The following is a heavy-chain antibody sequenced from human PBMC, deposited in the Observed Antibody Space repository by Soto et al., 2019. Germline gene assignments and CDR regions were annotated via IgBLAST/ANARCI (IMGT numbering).Heavy chain of an antibody. CDR2: ISYSGST. CDR1: GGSISSGDYY. Sequence: SETLPLTCTVSGGSISSGDYYWSWIRHPPGKGLERIAFISYSGSTYYNPSLQSRVAMSVDTSRNQFSLRLSSLTAADTAVYFCARRCGTNVENWFDPWGQGTLLTVSS. J-gene: IGHJ5*02. D-gene: IGHD2-8*01. CDR3: ARRCGTNVENWFDP. V-gene: IGHV4-30-4*01.